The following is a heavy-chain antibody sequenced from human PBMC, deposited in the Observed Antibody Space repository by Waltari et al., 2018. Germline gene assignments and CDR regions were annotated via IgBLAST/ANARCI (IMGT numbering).Heavy chain of an antibody. CDR3: ATAGGYCSGGSCYSYYFDY. V-gene: IGHV4-38-2*01. CDR2: SYHSGST. CDR1: GSSISRGYY. D-gene: IGHD2-15*01. J-gene: IGHJ4*02. Sequence: QVQLQESGPGLVKPSETLSLTCAVSGSSISRGYYWGWLRQPPGQGLEWIGSSYHSGSTYYNPSLKSRVTISVDTSKNQFSLKLSSVTAADTAVYYCATAGGYCSGGSCYSYYFDYWGQGTLVTVSS.